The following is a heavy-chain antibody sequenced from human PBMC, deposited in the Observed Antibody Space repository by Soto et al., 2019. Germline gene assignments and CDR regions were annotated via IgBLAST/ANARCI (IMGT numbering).Heavy chain of an antibody. CDR1: GFTFSDFY. CDR3: ARVGSTSAAGVLDY. V-gene: IGHV3-11*06. J-gene: IGHJ4*02. Sequence: PGGSLRLSCAASGFTFSDFYMSWIRQAPGKGLEWVSYISSSGSHTPYADSVKGRFTISRDNAKNSVYLQMNSLRAEDTAVYYCARVGSTSAAGVLDYWGQGTLVTVS. D-gene: IGHD6-13*01. CDR2: ISSSGSHT.